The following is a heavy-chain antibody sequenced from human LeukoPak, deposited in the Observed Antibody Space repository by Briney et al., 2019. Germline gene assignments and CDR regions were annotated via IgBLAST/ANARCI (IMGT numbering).Heavy chain of an antibody. V-gene: IGHV4-38-2*02. D-gene: IGHD3-22*01. J-gene: IGHJ4*02. Sequence: PSETLSLTCAVSGYSISSGYYWGWIRQPPGKGLGWSGSIYHSGSTYYNPSLNSRVTISVDTSKNQFSLKLSSVTAADTAVYYCAGDIPYYYDSSGYFDYCGQGTLVTVSS. CDR3: AGDIPYYYDSSGYFDY. CDR1: GYSISSGYY. CDR2: IYHSGST.